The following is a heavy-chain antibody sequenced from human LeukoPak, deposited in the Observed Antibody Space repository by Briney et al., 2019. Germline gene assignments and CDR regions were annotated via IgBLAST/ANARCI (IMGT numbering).Heavy chain of an antibody. V-gene: IGHV1-46*01. CDR1: GYTLTNYY. CDR2: INPTGSST. CDR3: AREESGGYFDY. Sequence: ASVRVSCKASGYTLTNYYMHWVRQAPGQGLEWMGLINPTGSSTNYAQKFRGRVTMTRDTSTSTVYMELSSLRSEDTAVYYCAREESGGYFDYWGQGTLVTVSS. J-gene: IGHJ4*02. D-gene: IGHD2-8*02.